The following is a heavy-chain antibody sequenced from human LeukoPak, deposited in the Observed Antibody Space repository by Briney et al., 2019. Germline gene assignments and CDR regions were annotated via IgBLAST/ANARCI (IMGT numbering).Heavy chain of an antibody. CDR3: ARGRYSYYYGMDV. CDR2: IWDDGSNK. Sequence: PGGSLRLSCAASGFTFSSYSMNWVRQAPGKGLEWVAVIWDDGSNKYYVDSGKGRFTISRDNSKNTLYLQMNSLRAEDTAVYYCARGRYSYYYGMDVWGQGTTVTVSS. J-gene: IGHJ6*02. CDR1: GFTFSSYS. D-gene: IGHD5-18*01. V-gene: IGHV3-33*01.